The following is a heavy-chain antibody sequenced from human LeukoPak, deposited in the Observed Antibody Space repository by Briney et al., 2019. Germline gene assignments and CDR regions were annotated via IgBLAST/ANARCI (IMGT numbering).Heavy chain of an antibody. D-gene: IGHD3-22*01. CDR2: MYYSGST. Sequence: SQTLSLTCTVSGGSISSGDYYWSWVRQPPGKGLEWIAYMYYSGSTYYNPSLKSRVTMSADTSKNQLSLKLSSVTAADTAVYYCARPYYYDSRIDPWGQGILVTVSS. J-gene: IGHJ5*02. CDR1: GGSISSGDYY. V-gene: IGHV4-30-4*01. CDR3: ARPYYYDSRIDP.